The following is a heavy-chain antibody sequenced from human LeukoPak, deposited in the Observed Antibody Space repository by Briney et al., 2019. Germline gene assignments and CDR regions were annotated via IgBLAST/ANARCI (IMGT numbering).Heavy chain of an antibody. CDR2: ISSDGSST. V-gene: IGHV3-74*01. D-gene: IGHD6-13*01. Sequence: GGSLRLSCAASGYTFSSYWMHWVRQAPGKGLVWVSRISSDGSSTTYADSVKGRFTISRDNAKNTLYLQMNSLRAEDTAVYYCGRGGKVEQLVLARWGQGSLVTVSS. J-gene: IGHJ4*02. CDR3: GRGGKVEQLVLAR. CDR1: GYTFSSYW.